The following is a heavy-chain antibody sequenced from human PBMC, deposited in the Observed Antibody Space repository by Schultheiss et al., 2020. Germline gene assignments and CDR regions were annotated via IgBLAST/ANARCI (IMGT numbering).Heavy chain of an antibody. Sequence: GESLKISCAASGFTFSSYDMHWVRQATGKGLEWVSAIGTAGDPYYPGSVKGRFTISRENAKNSLYLQMNSLRAGDTAVYYCAREGITNAFDIWGQGTMVTVSS. CDR2: IGTAGDP. J-gene: IGHJ3*02. CDR1: GFTFSSYD. CDR3: AREGITNAFDI. V-gene: IGHV3-13*05. D-gene: IGHD3-16*01.